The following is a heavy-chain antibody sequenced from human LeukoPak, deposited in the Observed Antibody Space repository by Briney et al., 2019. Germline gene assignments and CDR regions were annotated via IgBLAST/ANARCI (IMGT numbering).Heavy chain of an antibody. CDR1: GFTFSSYA. Sequence: AGGSLRLSCAASGFTFSSYAMHWVRQAPGKGLEWVAVISYDGSNKYYADSVKGRFTISRDNSKNTLYLQMNSLRAEDTAVYCCARVGVDPDYYGMDAWGQGTTVTVSS. J-gene: IGHJ6*01. CDR2: ISYDGSNK. D-gene: IGHD3-10*01. CDR3: ARVGVDPDYYGMDA. V-gene: IGHV3-30-3*01.